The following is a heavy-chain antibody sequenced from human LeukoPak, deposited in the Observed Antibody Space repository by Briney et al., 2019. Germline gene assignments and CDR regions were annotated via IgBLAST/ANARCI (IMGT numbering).Heavy chain of an antibody. CDR2: MDTSGTT. Sequence: SETLSLTCTVSGGSISSDYWSWFRQPAGKGLEWIGRMDTSGTTNHNPSLKSRVTMSVDTSKNQFSLKLSSVTAADTAVYYCARGDSSGSLNWFDPWGQGTLVTVSS. D-gene: IGHD3-22*01. J-gene: IGHJ5*02. CDR1: GGSISSDY. V-gene: IGHV4-4*07. CDR3: ARGDSSGSLNWFDP.